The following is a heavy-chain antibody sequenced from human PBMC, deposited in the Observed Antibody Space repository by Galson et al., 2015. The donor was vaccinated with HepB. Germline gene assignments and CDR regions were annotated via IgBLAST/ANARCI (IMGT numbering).Heavy chain of an antibody. J-gene: IGHJ6*02. CDR2: IDPSDSYT. CDR3: ARHPWWATNRFISSSWPNRGPYYYYGMDV. D-gene: IGHD6-13*01. V-gene: IGHV5-10-1*01. Sequence: QSGAEVKKPGESLRVSCKGSGYSFTSYWISWVRQMPGKGLEWMGRIDPSDSYTNYSPSFQGHVTISADKSISTAYLQWSSLKASDTAMYYCARHPWWATNRFISSSWPNRGPYYYYGMDVWGQGTTVTVSS. CDR1: GYSFTSYW.